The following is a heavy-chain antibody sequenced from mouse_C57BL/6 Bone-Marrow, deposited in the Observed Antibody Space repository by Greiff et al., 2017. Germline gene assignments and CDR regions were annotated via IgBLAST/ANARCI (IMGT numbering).Heavy chain of an antibody. Sequence: VQLQQPGAELVMPGASVKLSCKASGYTFTSYWMHWVKQRPGQGLEWIGEIDPSDSYTNYNQKFKGKSTLTVDKSSSTAYMQLSSLTSEDSAVYYCAREGEGPGYDCRGKGNTVT. V-gene: IGHV1-69*01. D-gene: IGHD2-2*01. J-gene: IGHJ1*03. CDR1: GYTFTSYW. CDR2: IDPSDSYT. CDR3: AREGEGPGYDC.